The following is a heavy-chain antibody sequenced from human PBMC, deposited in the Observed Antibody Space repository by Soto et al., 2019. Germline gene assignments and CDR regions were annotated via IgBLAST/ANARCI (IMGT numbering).Heavy chain of an antibody. D-gene: IGHD2-15*01. CDR3: TTGSVEGI. V-gene: IGHV3-15*07. J-gene: IGHJ6*02. Sequence: EVQLVESAGGLVKPGGSLRLSCVASGFSFNEAWMNWVRQAPVEGLEWVVRIKTSAGGGATDYAAPVQGRFTISRDDSKNALYLHMNSLRTEDTSIYYCTTGSVEGIWGQGTTVTVSS. CDR1: GFSFNEAW. CDR2: IKTSAGGGAT.